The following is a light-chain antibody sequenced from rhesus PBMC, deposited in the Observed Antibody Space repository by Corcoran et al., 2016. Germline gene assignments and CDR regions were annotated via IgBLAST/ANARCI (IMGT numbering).Light chain of an antibody. CDR2: EAT. CDR1: QGISRY. CDR3: QQYNSLHMYS. J-gene: IGKJ2*01. Sequence: DIQMTQSPSSVSASVGDRVTITCRASQGISRYLAWYQQKLGKAPKLLIYEATTLQSGVPSRFRGSGSVTKFTLTISSLQPEDFATYYCQQYNSLHMYSYGQGTKVEIK. V-gene: IGKV1-25*01.